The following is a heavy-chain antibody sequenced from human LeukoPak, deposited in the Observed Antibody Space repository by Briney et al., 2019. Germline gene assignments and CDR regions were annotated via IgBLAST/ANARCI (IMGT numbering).Heavy chain of an antibody. Sequence: GESLKISCKGSGYSFTSYWIGWVRQMPGKGLEWMGIIYPRDSDTRYSPSFQGQVTISADKSISTAYLQWSSLKASDAAMYYCARHYMPYGSGTIDYWGQGTLVTVSS. CDR1: GYSFTSYW. CDR3: ARHYMPYGSGTIDY. V-gene: IGHV5-51*01. J-gene: IGHJ4*02. D-gene: IGHD3-10*01. CDR2: IYPRDSDT.